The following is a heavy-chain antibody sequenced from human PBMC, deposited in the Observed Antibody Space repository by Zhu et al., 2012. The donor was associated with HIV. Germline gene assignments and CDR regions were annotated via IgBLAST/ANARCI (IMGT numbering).Heavy chain of an antibody. V-gene: IGHV3-21*02. J-gene: IGHJ4*02. D-gene: IGHD1-26*01. CDR3: VRDFPGYSPIDY. CDR1: GFTFRHYS. Sequence: VELVESGGGLVKSGESLTLLCAASGFTFRHYSMNWVRQAPGRGLEWVSSISADGLHTYYTDSLKGRFTVSRDNTKNLVYLQIYGLTVDDTAMYFCVRDFPGYSPIDYWGQGTLVTVSS. CDR2: ISADGLHT.